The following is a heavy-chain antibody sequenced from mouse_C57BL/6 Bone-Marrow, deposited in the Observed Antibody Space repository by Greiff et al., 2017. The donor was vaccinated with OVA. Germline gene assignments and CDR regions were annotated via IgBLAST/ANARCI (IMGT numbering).Heavy chain of an antibody. CDR1: GYTFTNYW. CDR3: ARHEEEGFGDYFDY. V-gene: IGHV1-63*01. J-gene: IGHJ2*01. D-gene: IGHD3-3*01. Sequence: QVQLQQSGAELVRPGTSVKMSCKASGYTFTNYWIGWAKQRPGHGLEWIGDIYPGGGYTNYNEKFKDKATLTADKSSSTVYMELSRLTSEDSAVYFCARHEEEGFGDYFDYWGQGTTLTVSS. CDR2: IYPGGGYT.